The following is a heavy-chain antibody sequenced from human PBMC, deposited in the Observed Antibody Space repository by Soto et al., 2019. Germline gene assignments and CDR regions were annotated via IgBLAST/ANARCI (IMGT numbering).Heavy chain of an antibody. J-gene: IGHJ5*02. D-gene: IGHD3-3*01. CDR3: ATPRSSLEWPPFDP. CDR2: IKSDGVSK. Sequence: QVKLVESGGGVVQTGRSLRLACAASGFTFSSYGMHWVRQAPGKGLEWVAVIKSDGVSKYYIDSVKGRFTVSSDNSKKMLYLQMRTVRAEDTAVYYCATPRSSLEWPPFDPWGRGTLVTVST. CDR1: GFTFSSYG. V-gene: IGHV3-30*03.